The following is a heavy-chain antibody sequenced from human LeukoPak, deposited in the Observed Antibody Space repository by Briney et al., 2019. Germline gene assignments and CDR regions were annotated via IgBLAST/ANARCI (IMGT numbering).Heavy chain of an antibody. CDR1: GGTFSSYA. V-gene: IGHV1-69*13. D-gene: IGHD3-22*01. CDR2: IIPTFGTA. CDR3: AREAAMVYYYDSSGQTEFDY. Sequence: SVKVSCKASGGTFSSYAISWVRQAPGQGLEWMGGIIPTFGTANYAQKFQGRVTITADESTSTAYMELSSLRSEDTAVYYCAREAAMVYYYDSSGQTEFDYWGQGTLVTVSS. J-gene: IGHJ4*02.